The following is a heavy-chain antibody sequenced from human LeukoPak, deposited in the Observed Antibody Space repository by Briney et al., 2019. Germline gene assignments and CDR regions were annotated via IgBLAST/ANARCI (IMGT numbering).Heavy chain of an antibody. Sequence: GALRLSCAASGFTFNRYGMSWVRQAPGEGLEWVSAISGSGGTSYYADSVKGRFTISRDNSKNTLYLQMNSLRAEDTAVYYCARDLYRIVVVPHYFDYWGQGTLVTVSS. CDR2: ISGSGGTS. CDR3: ARDLYRIVVVPHYFDY. D-gene: IGHD3-22*01. V-gene: IGHV3-23*01. J-gene: IGHJ4*02. CDR1: GFTFNRYG.